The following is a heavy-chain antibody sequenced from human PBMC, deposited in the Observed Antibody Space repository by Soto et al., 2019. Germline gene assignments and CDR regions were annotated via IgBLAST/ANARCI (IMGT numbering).Heavy chain of an antibody. CDR2: IWNDGSKQ. D-gene: IGHD4-17*01. V-gene: IGHV3-33*01. CDR1: GFTFSRYG. J-gene: IGHJ5*02. CDR3: ARDDDYEANAIDL. Sequence: GGSLRLSCVASGFTFSRYGMHWVRQAPGKGLEWVAVIWNDGSKQVYDDSVKGRFTISRDNSKNTLYLEMDSLRDEDTSVYYCARDDDYEANAIDLWGQGTLVTVSS.